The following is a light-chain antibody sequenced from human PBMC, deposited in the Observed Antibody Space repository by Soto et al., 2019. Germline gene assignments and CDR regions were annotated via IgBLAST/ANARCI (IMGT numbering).Light chain of an antibody. CDR2: GVT. Sequence: QSVLTQPASVSGSPGQSITISCTGSGSEIGAYNYVSWYQQHPRKAPKLLIHGVTRRPSGVSSRFSASKSAYTASLTISGLQAEDEANYYCSSFTTSYFYVFGPGTKVTVL. CDR3: SSFTTSYFYV. J-gene: IGLJ1*01. CDR1: GSEIGAYNY. V-gene: IGLV2-14*01.